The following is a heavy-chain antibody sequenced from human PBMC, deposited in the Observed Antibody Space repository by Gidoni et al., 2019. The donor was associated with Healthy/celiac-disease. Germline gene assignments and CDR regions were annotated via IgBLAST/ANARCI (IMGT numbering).Heavy chain of an antibody. D-gene: IGHD6-19*01. Sequence: QVQLQASGSGLVTPSETLSLTCTVTGGSLSSYYWSWFRQPPGKGLEWIGYIYYSGSTNYNPSLKSRVTISIDTSKNQFSLKLSSETAADKAVYYCARGLGGWYSDWGQGTLVTVSS. CDR3: ARGLGGWYSD. CDR1: GGSLSSYY. CDR2: IYYSGST. V-gene: IGHV4-59*01. J-gene: IGHJ4*02.